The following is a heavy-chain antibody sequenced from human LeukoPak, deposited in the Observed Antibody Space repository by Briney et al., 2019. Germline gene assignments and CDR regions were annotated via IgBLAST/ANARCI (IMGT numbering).Heavy chain of an antibody. CDR2: IKEDGSEK. CDR1: GFTFSSYW. V-gene: IGHV3-7*03. J-gene: IGHJ4*02. CDR3: ARDAPRRAGIGY. Sequence: GGSLRLSCAVSGFTFSSYWMSWVRQAPGKGLEWVANIKEDGSEKYYVESVKGRFTISRDNAKSSLFLQMNSLRVEDTAVYYCARDAPRRAGIGYWGQGILVTVSS. D-gene: IGHD3-10*01.